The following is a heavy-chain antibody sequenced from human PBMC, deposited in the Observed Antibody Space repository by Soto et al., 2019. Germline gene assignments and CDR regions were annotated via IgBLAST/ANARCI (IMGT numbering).Heavy chain of an antibody. CDR3: AKEAVSGWYYFDY. Sequence: PGGSLSLSCAASGFTFSSYAMSWVRQAPGKGLEWVSTISGSGGSTYYADSLKGRFTISRDNSKNTLFLQMSSQRAEDTAVYYCAKEAVSGWYYFDYWGPGTLVTVS. CDR1: GFTFSSYA. V-gene: IGHV3-23*01. D-gene: IGHD6-19*01. J-gene: IGHJ4*02. CDR2: ISGSGGST.